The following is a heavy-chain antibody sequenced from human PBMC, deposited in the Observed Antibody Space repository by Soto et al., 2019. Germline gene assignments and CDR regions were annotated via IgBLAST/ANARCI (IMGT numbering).Heavy chain of an antibody. CDR1: GGSISSGGYY. J-gene: IGHJ6*03. CDR2: IYYSGST. Sequence: SETLSLTCTGSGGSISSGGYYWSWIRQHPGKGLEWIGYIYYSGSTYYNPSLKSRVTISVDTSKNQFSLKLSSVTAADTAVYYCAREGWWRWLSPSHYYMDVWGKGTTVTVSS. CDR3: AREGWWRWLSPSHYYMDV. V-gene: IGHV4-31*03. D-gene: IGHD3-22*01.